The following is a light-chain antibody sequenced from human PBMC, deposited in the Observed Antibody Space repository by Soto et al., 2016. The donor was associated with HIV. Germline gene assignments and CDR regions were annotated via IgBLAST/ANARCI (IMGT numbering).Light chain of an antibody. Sequence: SYELTQPPSVSVSPGQTASITCSGDKLGDKYASWYQQKPGQSPVVVIYQDDKRPSGMSERFSGFNSGNTATLTISGTQAMDEADYYCQAWDSSTALYVFETGTKVTVL. CDR2: QDD. CDR3: QAWDSSTALYV. V-gene: IGLV3-1*01. J-gene: IGLJ1*01. CDR1: KLGDKY.